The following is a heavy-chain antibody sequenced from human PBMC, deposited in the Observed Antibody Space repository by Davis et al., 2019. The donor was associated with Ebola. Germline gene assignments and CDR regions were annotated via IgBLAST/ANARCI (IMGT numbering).Heavy chain of an antibody. J-gene: IGHJ4*02. Sequence: SETLSLTCAVSGGSISSSNWWSWVRQPPGKGLEWIGKIFHSGSTNYNPSLKSRVTISVDTSKNQFSLKLSSVTAADTAVYYCARGTGSSSWYYWGQGTLVTVSS. CDR1: GGSISSSNW. CDR3: ARGTGSSSWYY. CDR2: IFHSGST. V-gene: IGHV4-4*02. D-gene: IGHD6-13*01.